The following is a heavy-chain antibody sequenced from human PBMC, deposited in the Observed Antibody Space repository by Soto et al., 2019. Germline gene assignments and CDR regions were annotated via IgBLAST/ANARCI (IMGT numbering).Heavy chain of an antibody. Sequence: SETLSLTCTVSGGSVTTSSYYWGWIRQPPGKGLEWIGSVYYSGSTKYNPSLESRVTVSVDTAKNQYSLRLTSLTAADTALYYCARVLRGSGIMTGHYGLFDPWGQGTLVTVSS. CDR2: VYYSGST. J-gene: IGHJ5*02. CDR3: ARVLRGSGIMTGHYGLFDP. D-gene: IGHD3-9*01. V-gene: IGHV4-39*01. CDR1: GGSVTTSSYY.